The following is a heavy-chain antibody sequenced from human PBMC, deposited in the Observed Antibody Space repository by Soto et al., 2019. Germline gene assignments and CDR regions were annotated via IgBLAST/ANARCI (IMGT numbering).Heavy chain of an antibody. CDR3: ARGGWDLPPYYYYYGMDV. D-gene: IGHD1-26*01. J-gene: IGHJ6*02. Sequence: EVQLVESGGGLVKPGGSLSLSCAASGFPLSSYSMNWVRQAPGKGLEWVSSISSSRRTIYYEDSVKGLFTISRDNAKNSLYLQRNRLRDEDTAVYYCARGGWDLPPYYYYYGMDVWGQGTTVTVSS. V-gene: IGHV3-48*02. CDR2: ISSSRRTI. CDR1: GFPLSSYS.